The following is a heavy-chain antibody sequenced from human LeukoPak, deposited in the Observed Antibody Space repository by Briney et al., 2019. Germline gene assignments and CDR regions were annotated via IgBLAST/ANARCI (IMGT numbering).Heavy chain of an antibody. V-gene: IGHV3-21*01. CDR3: ARHSRSGYGGYENAFDL. CDR2: ISSSSSYI. CDR1: GFTFSSYS. Sequence: GGSLRLSCAASGFTFSSYSMNWVRQAPGKGLEWVSSISSSSSYIYYADSVKGRFTISRDNAKNSLYLQMNSLRAEDTAIYYCARHSRSGYGGYENAFDLWGQGTMVSVSS. D-gene: IGHD5-12*01. J-gene: IGHJ3*01.